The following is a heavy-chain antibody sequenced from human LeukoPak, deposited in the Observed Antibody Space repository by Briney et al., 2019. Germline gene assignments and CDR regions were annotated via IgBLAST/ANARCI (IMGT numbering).Heavy chain of an antibody. Sequence: GGSLRLSCAASGFTFSRHAMSWVRQAPGKGLYWVSAISGSVGSTYYADSVKGRFTISRDNSKNTLYLQMNSLRAEDTAVYYCAREHLLLWFGELLSPLDYWGQGTLVTVSS. V-gene: IGHV3-23*01. J-gene: IGHJ4*02. CDR3: AREHLLLWFGELLSPLDY. CDR1: GFTFSRHA. D-gene: IGHD3-10*01. CDR2: ISGSVGST.